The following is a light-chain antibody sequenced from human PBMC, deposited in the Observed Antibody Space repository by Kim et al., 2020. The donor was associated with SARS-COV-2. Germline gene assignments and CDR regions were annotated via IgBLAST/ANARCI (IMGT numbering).Light chain of an antibody. Sequence: LSRGERATPSCRASQSVSSSYLAWYQQKPGQAPRLLIYGASSRATGIPDRFSGSGSGTDFTLTISRLEPEDFAVYYCQQYGSSPWTFGQGTKVDI. CDR3: QQYGSSPWT. J-gene: IGKJ1*01. V-gene: IGKV3-20*01. CDR1: QSVSSSY. CDR2: GAS.